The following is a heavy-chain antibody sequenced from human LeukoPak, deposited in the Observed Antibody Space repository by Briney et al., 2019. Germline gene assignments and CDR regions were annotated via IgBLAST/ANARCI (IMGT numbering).Heavy chain of an antibody. Sequence: ASVKVSCKVSGYTLTESSMHWVRQAPGKGLEWMGGFDPEDGETIYAQKFQGRVTMTEDTSTDTAYMELSSLRSEDTAVYYCATDLRDYYDSSGYSYWGQGTLVTVSS. D-gene: IGHD3-22*01. CDR1: GYTLTESS. CDR3: ATDLRDYYDSSGYSY. V-gene: IGHV1-24*01. J-gene: IGHJ4*02. CDR2: FDPEDGET.